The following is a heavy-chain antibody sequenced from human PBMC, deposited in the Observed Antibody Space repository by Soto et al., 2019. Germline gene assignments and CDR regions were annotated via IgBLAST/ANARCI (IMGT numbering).Heavy chain of an antibody. CDR1: GFTFSSYA. Sequence: PVGSLRLSCAASGFTFSSYAMHWVRQAPGKGLEWVAVISYDGSNKYYADSVKGRFTISRDNSKNTLYLQMNSLRAEDTAVYYCARGYSSSWGHGAFDIWGQGTMVTVSS. CDR3: ARGYSSSWGHGAFDI. D-gene: IGHD6-13*01. CDR2: ISYDGSNK. J-gene: IGHJ3*02. V-gene: IGHV3-30-3*01.